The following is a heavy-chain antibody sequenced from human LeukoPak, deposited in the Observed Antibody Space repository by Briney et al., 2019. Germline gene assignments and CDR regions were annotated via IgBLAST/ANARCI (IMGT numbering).Heavy chain of an antibody. CDR1: GGTFSSYA. Sequence: ASVKVSCKASGGTFSSYAISWVRQAPGQGLEWMGGIIPIFGTANYAQKFQGRVTITADESTSTAYMELSSLRSEDTAVYYCAREDYDILTGYYYYYYGMDVWGQGTTVTVSS. CDR2: IIPIFGTA. V-gene: IGHV1-69*13. CDR3: AREDYDILTGYYYYYYGMDV. J-gene: IGHJ6*02. D-gene: IGHD3-9*01.